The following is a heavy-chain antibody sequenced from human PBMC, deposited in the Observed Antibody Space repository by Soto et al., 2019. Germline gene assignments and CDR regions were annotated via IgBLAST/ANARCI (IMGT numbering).Heavy chain of an antibody. CDR2: ISGSGGST. Sequence: GGSLRLSCAASGFTFSSYAMSWVRQAPGKGLEWVSAISGSGGSTYYAASVKGRFTISKDNSKNTLYLQMNSLRSEDTAVYYCAKYHPYSRDGYNDAFDIWGQGTMVTVSS. CDR1: GFTFSSYA. CDR3: AKYHPYSRDGYNDAFDI. V-gene: IGHV3-23*01. D-gene: IGHD4-4*01. J-gene: IGHJ3*02.